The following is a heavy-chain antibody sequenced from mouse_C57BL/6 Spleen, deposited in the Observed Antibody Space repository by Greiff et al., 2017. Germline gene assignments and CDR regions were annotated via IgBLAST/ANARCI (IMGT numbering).Heavy chain of an antibody. J-gene: IGHJ4*01. CDR1: GYTFTDYY. CDR2: INPYNGGT. D-gene: IGHD1-1*01. CDR3: AREGTTVVGYYAMDY. Sequence: VQLQQSGPVLVKPGASVKMSCKASGYTFTDYYMNWVKQSHGKSLEWIGVINPYNGGTSYNQKFKGKATLTVDKSSSTAYMELNSLTSEDSAVYYGAREGTTVVGYYAMDYWGQGTSVTVSS. V-gene: IGHV1-19*01.